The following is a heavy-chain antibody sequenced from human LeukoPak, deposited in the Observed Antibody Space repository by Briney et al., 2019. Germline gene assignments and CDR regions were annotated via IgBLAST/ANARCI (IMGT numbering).Heavy chain of an antibody. CDR2: INQDGSEI. CDR1: GFTFSSYA. Sequence: GGSLRLSCAASGFTFSSYAMSRVRQAPGKGLEWLANINQDGSEIYYVDSVKGRFTISRDNAKSSLYLQMNGLRAEDTAVYYCARDESYSSDYWGQGTLVTVSS. D-gene: IGHD3-22*01. J-gene: IGHJ4*02. V-gene: IGHV3-7*05. CDR3: ARDESYSSDY.